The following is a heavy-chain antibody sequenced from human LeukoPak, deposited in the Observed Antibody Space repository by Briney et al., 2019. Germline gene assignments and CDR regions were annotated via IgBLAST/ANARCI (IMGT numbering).Heavy chain of an antibody. D-gene: IGHD6-19*01. J-gene: IGHJ6*02. Sequence: GGSLRLSCAASGFTFSSYAMHWVRQAPGKGLEWMAVISYDGSNKYYADSVKGRFTISRDNSKNTLYLQMNSLRAEDTAVYYCARVPLGDSSGWTTVTRYYYYYYGMDVWGQGTTATVSS. CDR2: ISYDGSNK. V-gene: IGHV3-30-3*01. CDR1: GFTFSSYA. CDR3: ARVPLGDSSGWTTVTRYYYYYYGMDV.